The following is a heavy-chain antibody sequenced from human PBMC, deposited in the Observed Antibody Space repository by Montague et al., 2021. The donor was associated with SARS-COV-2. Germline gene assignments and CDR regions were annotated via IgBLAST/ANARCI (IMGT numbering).Heavy chain of an antibody. V-gene: IGHV4-59*11. J-gene: IGHJ4*02. CDR2: IHYRGST. CDR3: ARVFPRWLRFDPYFDC. D-gene: IGHD5-24*01. CDR1: GGSITSHY. Sequence: SETLSLTCTVSGGSITSHYSSWIRHPPGNGLEWLGHIHYRGSTNYNPSLKRRGTISVDTSKNQCSLKLSSVTAADTAVYYCARVFPRWLRFDPYFDCGGQGTLVTVSS.